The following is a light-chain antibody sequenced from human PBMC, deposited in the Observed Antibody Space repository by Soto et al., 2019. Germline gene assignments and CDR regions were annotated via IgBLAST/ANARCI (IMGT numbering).Light chain of an antibody. CDR1: QSISNY. J-gene: IGKJ5*01. CDR3: QQTYSDPFT. V-gene: IGKV1-39*01. CDR2: AAS. Sequence: DIQMAQSPSSLSASVGARVTITCRASQSISNYLNWYQQKPGKAPKLLIYAASNLQSGVPSMFTGSGAGADLTLNIRSLQYGAFATYYCQQTYSDPFTFGQGTRLEIK.